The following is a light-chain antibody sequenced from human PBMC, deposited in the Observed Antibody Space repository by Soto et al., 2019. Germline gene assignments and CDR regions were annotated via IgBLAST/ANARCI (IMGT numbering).Light chain of an antibody. Sequence: SALTQPPSASGSPGQSVTISCTGTSSDGGGYNYVSWYQQHPGKAPKVIIYEVSKRPSGVPDRFSGSKSGSTASLTVSGLQAEDEADYYCSSYAVTNIFVFGTGTKVNVL. V-gene: IGLV2-8*01. CDR3: SSYAVTNIFV. CDR1: SSDGGGYNY. CDR2: EVS. J-gene: IGLJ1*01.